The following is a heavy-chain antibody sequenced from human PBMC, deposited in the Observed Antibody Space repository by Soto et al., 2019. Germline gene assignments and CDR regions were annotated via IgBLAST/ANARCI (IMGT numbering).Heavy chain of an antibody. CDR1: GFTFSSYW. Sequence: GGSLRLSCVASGFTFSSYWMNWVRQAPGEGLEWVANINQDESQKYYADSVKGRFSISRDNARNALYLQMNSLRVEDAAVYHCATKVVIGGIGFVDYWGQGILVTVSS. CDR2: INQDESQK. CDR3: ATKVVIGGIGFVDY. V-gene: IGHV3-7*01. J-gene: IGHJ4*02. D-gene: IGHD2-15*01.